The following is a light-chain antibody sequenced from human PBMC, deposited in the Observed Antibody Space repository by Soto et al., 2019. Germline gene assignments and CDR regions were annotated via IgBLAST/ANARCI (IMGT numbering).Light chain of an antibody. CDR2: YAA. J-gene: IGKJ4*01. CDR1: QSVSTW. CDR3: QQYHSSPLT. V-gene: IGKV1-5*01. Sequence: DIQMTQSPSTLSSSLEDRATITCRASQSVSTWLVWYQQKPGKAPTLLIHYAATIATGVPTRFSGSGSGTDFTLTISRLQPDDFAAYYCQQYHSSPLTFGGGTKVEIK.